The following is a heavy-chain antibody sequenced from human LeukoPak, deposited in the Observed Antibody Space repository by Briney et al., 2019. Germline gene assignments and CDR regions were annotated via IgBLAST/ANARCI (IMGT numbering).Heavy chain of an antibody. V-gene: IGHV3-7*01. CDR1: GFTFSNYW. J-gene: IGHJ6*03. CDR2: IKQDGSEK. D-gene: IGHD3-3*01. CDR3: ARDNGVVHGVYYMDV. Sequence: PGESLRLSCAASGFTFSNYWMAWVRQAPGKGLEWVADIKQDGSEKLYVKSVRGRFTISRDNAKMSLFLQMNSLRAEDTAVYYCARDNGVVHGVYYMDVWGKGTTVTVS.